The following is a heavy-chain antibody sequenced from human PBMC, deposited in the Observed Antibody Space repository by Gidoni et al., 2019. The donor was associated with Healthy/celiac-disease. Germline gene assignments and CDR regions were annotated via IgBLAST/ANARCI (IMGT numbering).Heavy chain of an antibody. Sequence: EVQLWESGGGLVKPGGSLRLSCAASGFTCSGYAMIWVRQAPGKGMEWVSAISCRVCSAYYADAVKGRFTISIDNSKNTLYRQMNSLRADDTAVYYCAKDRTVGAATFDYWGQGTLVTVSS. CDR1: GFTCSGYA. J-gene: IGHJ4*02. V-gene: IGHV3-23*01. CDR2: ISCRVCSA. D-gene: IGHD1-26*01. CDR3: AKDRTVGAATFDY.